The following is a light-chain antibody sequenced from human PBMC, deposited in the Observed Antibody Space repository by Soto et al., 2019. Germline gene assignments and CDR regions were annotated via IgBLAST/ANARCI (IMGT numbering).Light chain of an antibody. V-gene: IGLV2-8*01. J-gene: IGLJ1*01. Sequence: QSALTQPPSASGSPGQSVTMSGTGTSSDVGGYKYVSWYQHHPGKAPKLMIYEVSKRPSGVPDRFSGSKSGDTASLTVSGLQAEDEADYYCSSYAGSNNYVFGTGTKVTVL. CDR3: SSYAGSNNYV. CDR2: EVS. CDR1: SSDVGGYKY.